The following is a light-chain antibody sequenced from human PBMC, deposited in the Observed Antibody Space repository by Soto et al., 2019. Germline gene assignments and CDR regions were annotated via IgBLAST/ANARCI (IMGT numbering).Light chain of an antibody. Sequence: EIVLTQSPGTLSLSLGERATLSCRASQSVSSNYIAWYQQKPGQAPRLLIYATSSRATGIPDRFSGSGSGTDFTLTISRLQPEDFAVYYCQQYGNSPRYSFGQGTRLEI. J-gene: IGKJ2*03. CDR2: ATS. CDR3: QQYGNSPRYS. V-gene: IGKV3-20*01. CDR1: QSVSSNY.